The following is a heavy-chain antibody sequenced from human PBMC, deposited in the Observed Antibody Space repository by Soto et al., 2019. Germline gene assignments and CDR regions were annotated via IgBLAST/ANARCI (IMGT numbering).Heavy chain of an antibody. V-gene: IGHV1-69*12. CDR3: AGGMCFGGSWYLDV. J-gene: IGHJ4*02. CDR1: GGTFSPYT. CDR2: ISPGIDIR. D-gene: IGHD2-15*01. Sequence: QVQLVQSGAEVKKPGSSVKVSCKASGGTFSPYTLYWVRQAPGQGLEWLGGISPGIDIRDYAQKFQGRVTITADGPTSTVYMPLSALISEDTAFFSGAGGMCFGGSWYLDVWGQGTLVTVSS.